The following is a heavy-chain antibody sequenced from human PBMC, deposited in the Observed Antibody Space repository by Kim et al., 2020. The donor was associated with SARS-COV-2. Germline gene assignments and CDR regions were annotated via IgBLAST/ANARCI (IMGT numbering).Heavy chain of an antibody. CDR2: ISYDGSNK. CDR3: ARELRFDRKFDY. D-gene: IGHD3-3*01. J-gene: IGHJ4*02. Sequence: GGSLRLSCAASGFTFSTFAMHWVRQAPGKGLEWVALISYDGSNKYYADSVKGRFTISRDNSKNTLSLQMNSLRAEDTAVYYCARELRFDRKFDYWGQGTLVTVSS. V-gene: IGHV3-30-3*01. CDR1: GFTFSTFA.